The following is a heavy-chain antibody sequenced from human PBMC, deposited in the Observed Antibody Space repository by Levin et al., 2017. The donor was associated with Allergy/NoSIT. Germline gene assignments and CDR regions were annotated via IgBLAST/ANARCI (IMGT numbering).Heavy chain of an antibody. V-gene: IGHV3-30*04. CDR2: ISYDGSNK. CDR3: ARDWGGVAVSGYYYGMDG. Sequence: PGGSLRLSCAASGFTFSSYAMHWVRQAPGKGLEWVAVISYDGSNKYYTDSVKGRFTISRDNSKNTLYLQMNSLRAEDTAVYYCARDWGGVAVSGYYYGMDGWGQGTTVTVSS. J-gene: IGHJ6*02. CDR1: GFTFSSYA. D-gene: IGHD3-16*01.